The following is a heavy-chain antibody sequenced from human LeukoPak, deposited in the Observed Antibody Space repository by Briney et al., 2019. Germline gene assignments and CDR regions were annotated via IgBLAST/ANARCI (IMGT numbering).Heavy chain of an antibody. CDR1: GYTFNNHD. J-gene: IGHJ6*03. Sequence: ASVKVSCKASGYTFNNHDINWVRQAPGRGLEWMGWINTYSANTNYAQEFQDRVIMTTDTSTSTAYMELRSLRSDDTAVYYCAREGGIARPPYLYYYIDVWGKGTTVTVSS. V-gene: IGHV1-18*01. CDR3: AREGGIARPPYLYYYIDV. D-gene: IGHD6-6*01. CDR2: INTYSANT.